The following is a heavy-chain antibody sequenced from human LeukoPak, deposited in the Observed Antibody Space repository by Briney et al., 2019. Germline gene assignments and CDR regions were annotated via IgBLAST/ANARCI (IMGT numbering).Heavy chain of an antibody. Sequence: SETLSLTCSVSGDSISSGNYYWGWIRQPPGKGLEWIGNLYYSGSTYYYPSFKSRVTISVDTSKNQFSLKLSSVTAADTAVYYCASDRSSWNPGAPSWGQGTLVTVSS. D-gene: IGHD6-13*01. CDR2: LYYSGST. CDR1: GDSISSGNYY. CDR3: ASDRSSWNPGAPS. J-gene: IGHJ5*02. V-gene: IGHV4-39*01.